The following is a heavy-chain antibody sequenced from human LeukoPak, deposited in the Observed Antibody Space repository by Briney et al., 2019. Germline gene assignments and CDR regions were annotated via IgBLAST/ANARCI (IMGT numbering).Heavy chain of an antibody. CDR3: ARDQGYYDSSGYYS. J-gene: IGHJ4*02. D-gene: IGHD3-22*01. CDR2: IWYDGSNK. V-gene: IGHV3-33*08. CDR1: GNYW. Sequence: GGSLRLSCAASGNYWMHWVRQAPGKGLEWVAVIWYDGSNKYYADSVKGRFTISRDNSKNTLYLQMNSLRAEDTAVYYCARDQGYYDSSGYYSWGQGTLVTVSS.